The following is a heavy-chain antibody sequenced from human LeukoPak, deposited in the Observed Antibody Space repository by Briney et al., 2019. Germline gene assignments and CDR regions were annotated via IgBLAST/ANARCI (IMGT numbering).Heavy chain of an antibody. CDR1: GFTFSSYW. Sequence: PGGSLRLSCAASGFTFSSYWMSWVRQAPGMGLEWLANIKQDGSEKNYVDSVKGRFTISRDNAKNSLYLQMNSLRAEDTAVYYCARENDGSGSYDAFDIWGQGTMVTVSS. V-gene: IGHV3-7*01. J-gene: IGHJ3*02. D-gene: IGHD3-10*01. CDR3: ARENDGSGSYDAFDI. CDR2: IKQDGSEK.